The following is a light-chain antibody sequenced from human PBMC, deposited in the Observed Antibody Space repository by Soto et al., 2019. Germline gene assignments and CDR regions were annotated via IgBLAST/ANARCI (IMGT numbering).Light chain of an antibody. V-gene: IGKV1-39*01. CDR2: GAS. CDR3: QQSYTAPLT. J-gene: IGKJ4*01. CDR1: QTIRSY. Sequence: DIPMTQSPSSLPASVGDRVTITCRASQTIRSYLNWYQQKPGKAPKLLIYGASSLQSGVPSRFSGDGSGTEFTLTISSLQREDFATYYCQQSYTAPLTFGGGTKVEI.